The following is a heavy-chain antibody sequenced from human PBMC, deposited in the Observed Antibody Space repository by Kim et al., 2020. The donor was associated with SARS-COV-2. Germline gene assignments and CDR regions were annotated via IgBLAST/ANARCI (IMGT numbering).Heavy chain of an antibody. V-gene: IGHV3-30*18. CDR3: AKAVVDGYNSGSLYHGGFDY. Sequence: GGSLRLSCAASGFTFSSYGMHWVRQAPGKGLEWVAVISYDGSNKYYADSVKGRFTISRDNSKNTLYLQMNSLRAEDTAVYYCAKAVVDGYNSGSLYHGGFDYWGQGTLVTVSS. D-gene: IGHD5-12*01. CDR1: GFTFSSYG. CDR2: ISYDGSNK. J-gene: IGHJ4*02.